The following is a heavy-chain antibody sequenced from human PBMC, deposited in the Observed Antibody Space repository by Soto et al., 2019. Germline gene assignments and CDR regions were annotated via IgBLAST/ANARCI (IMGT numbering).Heavy chain of an antibody. V-gene: IGHV3-33*01. D-gene: IGHD6-13*01. Sequence: QVQLVESGGGVVQPGRSLRLSCAASGFTFSSYGMHWVRQAPGKGLEWVAVIWYDGSNKYYADSVKGRFTISRDNSKNSLYLQMNSLRAEDMAVYYCAIVHRNQQLAGFDYLGQGTLVTVSS. J-gene: IGHJ4*02. CDR2: IWYDGSNK. CDR3: AIVHRNQQLAGFDY. CDR1: GFTFSSYG.